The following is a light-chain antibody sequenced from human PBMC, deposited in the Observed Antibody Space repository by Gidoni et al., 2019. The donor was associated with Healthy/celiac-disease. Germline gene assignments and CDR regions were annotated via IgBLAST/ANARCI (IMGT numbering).Light chain of an antibody. V-gene: IGKV1-8*01. CDR1: QGISRY. J-gene: IGKJ4*01. CDR3: QQYYSYPLVT. Sequence: AIRMTQSPSSLSASTGDRVTITCRASQGISRYLAWYQQKPGKAPQLLIYAASTLQSGVPSRFSGSGSGTDFTLPISCLQSEDFATYYCQQYYSYPLVTFGGXTKVEIK. CDR2: AAS.